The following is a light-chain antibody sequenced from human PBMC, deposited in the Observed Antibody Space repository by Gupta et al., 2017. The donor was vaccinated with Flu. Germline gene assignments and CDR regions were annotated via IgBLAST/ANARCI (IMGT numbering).Light chain of an antibody. J-gene: IGLJ2*01. Sequence: QSALTQPRSVSGSPGQSVTISCTGTSSDVGGYNYVSWYQQHPGKAPKLMIYDVSKRPSGVPDRFSGSKSGNTASLTISXLXAEDEAXYYCCSYAGSYTSDVVFGGGTKLTVL. CDR2: DVS. CDR3: CSYAGSYTSDVV. CDR1: SSDVGGYNY. V-gene: IGLV2-11*01.